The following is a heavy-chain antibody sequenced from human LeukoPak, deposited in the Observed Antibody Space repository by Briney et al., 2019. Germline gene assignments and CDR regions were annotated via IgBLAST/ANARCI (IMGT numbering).Heavy chain of an antibody. D-gene: IGHD2-2*01. CDR3: AKDWGQVPASISGH. CDR1: GDSVSSNSAA. V-gene: IGHV6-1*01. Sequence: SQTLSLTCATSGDSVSSNSAAWNWIRQSPSRGLEWLGRTYYRSKWYNDYAVSVKSRMTINPDTSKNQFSLQPNSVTPEDTAVYYCAKDWGQVPASISGHWGQGTLVTVSS. CDR2: TYYRSKWYN. J-gene: IGHJ1*01.